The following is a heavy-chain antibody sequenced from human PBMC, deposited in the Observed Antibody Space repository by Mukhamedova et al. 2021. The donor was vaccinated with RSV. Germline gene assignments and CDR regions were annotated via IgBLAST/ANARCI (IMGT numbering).Heavy chain of an antibody. V-gene: IGHV4-30-4*08. D-gene: IGHD3-16*01. CDR2: IYYSGST. Sequence: SWIRQPPGKGLEWIGYIYYSGSTYYNPSLKSRVTISVDTSKNQFSLKLSSVTAADTAVYYCARVSILGGSFDYWGQGTRVTVSS. J-gene: IGHJ4*02. CDR3: ARVSILGGSFDY.